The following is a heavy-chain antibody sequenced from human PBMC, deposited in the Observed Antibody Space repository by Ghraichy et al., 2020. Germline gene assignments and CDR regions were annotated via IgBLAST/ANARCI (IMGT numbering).Heavy chain of an antibody. J-gene: IGHJ4*02. CDR2: ISGSGGST. V-gene: IGHV3-23*01. CDR1: GYAFSSDT. Sequence: GGSLRLSGAASGYAFSSDTMRWVRRAPGKGLEWVSAISGSGGSTYYADSVKGRFTISRDNSENTLYLQMNSLRAEDTAVYYCAKDYGAKDYWGQGTLVTVSS. CDR3: AKDYGAKDY. D-gene: IGHD4/OR15-4a*01.